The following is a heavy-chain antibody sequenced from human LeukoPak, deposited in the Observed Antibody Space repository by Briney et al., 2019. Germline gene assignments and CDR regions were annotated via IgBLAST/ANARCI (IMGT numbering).Heavy chain of an antibody. CDR3: ASQGPEGTSGWY. Sequence: PGGSLRLSCAATGFTFSNKAMHWVRQAPGKGLEWVAVIWYDGSNTYYADSVKGQFTISRDNSKDTLFLQLNSLRAEDTAVYYCASQGPEGTSGWYWGQGTLVTVSS. CDR1: GFTFSNKA. CDR2: IWYDGSNT. D-gene: IGHD6-19*01. J-gene: IGHJ4*02. V-gene: IGHV3-33*01.